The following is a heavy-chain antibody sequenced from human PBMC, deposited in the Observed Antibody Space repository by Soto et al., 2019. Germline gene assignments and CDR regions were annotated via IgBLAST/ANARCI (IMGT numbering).Heavy chain of an antibody. J-gene: IGHJ4*02. CDR3: ARDRARDSSGYYYSPFDY. V-gene: IGHV3-30-3*01. CDR2: ISYDGSNK. Sequence: EGSLRLSCAASGFTFSSYAMHWVRQAPGKGLEWVAVISYDGSNKYYADSVKGRFTISRDNSKNTLYLQMNSLRAEDTAVYYCARDRARDSSGYYYSPFDYWGQGTLVTVSS. CDR1: GFTFSSYA. D-gene: IGHD3-22*01.